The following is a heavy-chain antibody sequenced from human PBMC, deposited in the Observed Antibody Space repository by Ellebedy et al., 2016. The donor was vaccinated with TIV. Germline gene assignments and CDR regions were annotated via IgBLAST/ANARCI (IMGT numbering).Heavy chain of an antibody. V-gene: IGHV3-11*01. CDR2: ISSSGFTI. J-gene: IGHJ4*02. D-gene: IGHD1-7*01. CDR3: ARGTRGFDY. Sequence: GESLKISXAASGFTFSDYYMSWIRQAPGKGLEWVSYISSSGFTIYYADSVKGRFTISRDNAKNSLSLQMNSLRAEDTAVYYCARGTRGFDYWGQGTLVTVSS. CDR1: GFTFSDYY.